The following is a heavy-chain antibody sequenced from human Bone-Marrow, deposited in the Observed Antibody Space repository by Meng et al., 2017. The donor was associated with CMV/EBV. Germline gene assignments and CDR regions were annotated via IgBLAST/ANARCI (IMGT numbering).Heavy chain of an antibody. CDR1: GFTFSSYS. CDR3: ARGRGGLYYYYYGMDV. J-gene: IGHJ6*02. CDR2: ISSGSSTI. Sequence: GESLKISCAASGFTFSSYSMNWVRQAPGKGLEWVSYISSGSSTIYYADSVKGRFTISRDNAKNSLYLQMNSLRAEDTAVYYCARGRGGLYYYYYGMDVWGQGTTVTVSS. V-gene: IGHV3-48*04. D-gene: IGHD3-16*01.